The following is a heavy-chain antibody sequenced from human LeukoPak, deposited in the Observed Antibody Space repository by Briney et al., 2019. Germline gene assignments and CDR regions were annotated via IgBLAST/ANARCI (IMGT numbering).Heavy chain of an antibody. Sequence: PSETLSLTCTVSGGSVSSGSYYWGWIRQPPGKGLEWIGYIYYSGSTNYNPSLKSRVTISVDTSKNQFSLKLSSVTAADTAVYYCARVTAAGTADDAFDIWGQGTMVTVSS. CDR3: ARVTAAGTADDAFDI. D-gene: IGHD6-13*01. CDR1: GGSVSSGSYY. V-gene: IGHV4-61*01. J-gene: IGHJ3*02. CDR2: IYYSGST.